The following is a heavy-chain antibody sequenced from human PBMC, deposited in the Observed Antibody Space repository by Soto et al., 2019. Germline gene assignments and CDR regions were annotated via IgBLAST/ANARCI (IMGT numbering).Heavy chain of an antibody. Sequence: GASVKVSCKASGGTFSSYAISWVRQAPGQGLEWMGGIIPIFGTANYAQKFQGRVTITADESTSTAYMELSSLRSEDTAVYYCAREYSGYDPSYNCFDPWGQGTLVTVSS. CDR3: AREYSGYDPSYNCFDP. CDR2: IIPIFGTA. J-gene: IGHJ5*02. V-gene: IGHV1-69*13. D-gene: IGHD5-12*01. CDR1: GGTFSSYA.